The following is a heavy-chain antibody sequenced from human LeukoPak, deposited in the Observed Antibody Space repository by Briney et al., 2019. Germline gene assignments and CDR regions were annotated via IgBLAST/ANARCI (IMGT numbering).Heavy chain of an antibody. D-gene: IGHD2-2*01. CDR3: ARAAQAVVPAARFDP. V-gene: IGHV1-69*05. CDR1: GGTFSSYA. CDR2: IIPIFGTA. Sequence: ASVKVSCKASGGTFSSYAISWVRQAPGQGLEWMGGIIPIFGTANYAQKFQGRVTITTDESTSSAYMELSSLRSEDTAVYYCARAAQAVVPAARFDPWGQGTLVTVSS. J-gene: IGHJ5*02.